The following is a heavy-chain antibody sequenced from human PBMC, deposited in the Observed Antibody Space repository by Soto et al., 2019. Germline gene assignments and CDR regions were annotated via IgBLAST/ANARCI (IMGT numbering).Heavy chain of an antibody. J-gene: IGHJ6*03. Sequence: EVQLLESGGGLVQPGGSLRLSCAASGFTFSSYALNWVRQAPGKGLAWVSVISGSGDNTYYADSVKGRFTISRDNSKNTLYLQMNSLRAEDTDVYYCAKDLGTDDFWSAYYTYYYMDVWGKGTTVTVSS. D-gene: IGHD3-3*01. CDR2: ISGSGDNT. CDR1: GFTFSSYA. CDR3: AKDLGTDDFWSAYYTYYYMDV. V-gene: IGHV3-23*01.